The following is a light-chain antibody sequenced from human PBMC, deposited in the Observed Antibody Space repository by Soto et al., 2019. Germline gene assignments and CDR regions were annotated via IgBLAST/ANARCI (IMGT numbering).Light chain of an antibody. Sequence: EIVLAQSPATRSLSPGERATLSCRASQSVSDYLAWYQQKPGQPPRLLIYDASNRATGVPARFRGSGSGTDFTLTISSLENEDVSVYYGQQRSNWPITFGQGTRLEIK. CDR2: DAS. V-gene: IGKV3-11*01. CDR1: QSVSDY. J-gene: IGKJ5*01. CDR3: QQRSNWPIT.